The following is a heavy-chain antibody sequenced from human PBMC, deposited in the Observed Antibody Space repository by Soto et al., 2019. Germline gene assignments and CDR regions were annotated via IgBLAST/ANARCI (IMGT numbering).Heavy chain of an antibody. Sequence: QVHLVESGGGVVQPGRSLRLACAVSGFRFSDYGMHWVRQAPGKGLEWVAVISNDGSKKYYGDSEQGRFTISRDDSKSTVYVQMDSLKPEDTAVYYCAKTRRGYDMFFYGLDVWGQGTTVTVSS. CDR1: GFRFSDYG. D-gene: IGHD5-12*01. J-gene: IGHJ6*02. V-gene: IGHV3-30*18. CDR3: AKTRRGYDMFFYGLDV. CDR2: ISNDGSKK.